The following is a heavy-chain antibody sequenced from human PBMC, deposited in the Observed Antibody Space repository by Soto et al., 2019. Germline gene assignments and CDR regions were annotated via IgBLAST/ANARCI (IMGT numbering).Heavy chain of an antibody. Sequence: QVQLVESGGGVVQPGRSLRLSCAASGFTFSSYGMHWVRQAPGKGLEWVAVISDDGSNKYYADSVKGRFTISRDNSKNTLYLQMNSLRAEDTAVYYCAKDPYSSGWHGYLDYWGQGTLVTVSS. J-gene: IGHJ4*02. CDR3: AKDPYSSGWHGYLDY. CDR1: GFTFSSYG. CDR2: ISDDGSNK. V-gene: IGHV3-30*18. D-gene: IGHD6-19*01.